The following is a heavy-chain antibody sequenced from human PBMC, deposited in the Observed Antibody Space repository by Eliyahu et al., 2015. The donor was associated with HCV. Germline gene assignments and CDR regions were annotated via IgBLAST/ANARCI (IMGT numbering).Heavy chain of an antibody. CDR1: GGSITTSY. Sequence: QVQLQESGPGLVKPSETLSLTCSVSGGSITTSYWSWFRQPPGKGLEWIGYIHYSGSTNYHPSLKSRVTISVDTSKNQFSLNLTSVTAADTAVYYCASGGGGIAVAGTGGWFDPWGQGTLVTVSS. D-gene: IGHD6-19*01. J-gene: IGHJ5*02. V-gene: IGHV4-59*01. CDR3: ASGGGGIAVAGTGGWFDP. CDR2: IHYSGST.